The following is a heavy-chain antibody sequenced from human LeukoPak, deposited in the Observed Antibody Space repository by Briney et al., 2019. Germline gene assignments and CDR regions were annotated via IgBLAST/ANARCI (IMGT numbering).Heavy chain of an antibody. D-gene: IGHD2-2*02. J-gene: IGHJ6*02. CDR3: ARGRYCSSTSCYTEGYYYYGMDV. Sequence: PSETLSLTCTVSGGSISSYYWSWIRQPPGKGLEWIGEINHSGSTNYNPSLKSRVTISVDTSKNQFSLKLSSVTAADTAVYYCARGRYCSSTSCYTEGYYYYGMDVWGQGTTVTVSS. V-gene: IGHV4-34*01. CDR1: GGSISSYY. CDR2: INHSGST.